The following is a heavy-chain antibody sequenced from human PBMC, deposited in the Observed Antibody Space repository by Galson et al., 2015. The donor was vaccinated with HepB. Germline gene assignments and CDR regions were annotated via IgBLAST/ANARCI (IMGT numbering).Heavy chain of an antibody. V-gene: IGHV3-23*01. J-gene: IGHJ4*02. Sequence: SLRLSCAASGFTFNSYAMSWVRQAPGKGLEWVSAISGSGGSTYYADSVKGRFTISRDNSKNTLYLQMNSLRAEDTAVYYCAKRGYSGTYEGFDYWGQGTLVTVSS. CDR1: GFTFNSYA. D-gene: IGHD1-26*01. CDR2: ISGSGGST. CDR3: AKRGYSGTYEGFDY.